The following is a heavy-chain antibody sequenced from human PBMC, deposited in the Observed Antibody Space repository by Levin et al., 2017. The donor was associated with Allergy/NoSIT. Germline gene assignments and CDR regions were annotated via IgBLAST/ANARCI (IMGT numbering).Heavy chain of an antibody. D-gene: IGHD7-27*01. CDR2: LNSNSGGT. CDR1: GYSFTAYY. Sequence: ASVKVSCEASGYSFTAYYIHWVRQAPGQGLEWMGWLNSNSGGTNYAQKFQGRVTMTRDTSISTAYMELGWLRSDDTAVYYCTRSQLSGDHGRLFFDSWGHGTLVTVSS. V-gene: IGHV1-2*02. CDR3: TRSQLSGDHGRLFFDS. J-gene: IGHJ4*01.